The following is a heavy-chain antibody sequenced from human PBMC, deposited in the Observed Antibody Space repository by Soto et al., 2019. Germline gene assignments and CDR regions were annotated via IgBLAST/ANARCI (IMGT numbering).Heavy chain of an antibody. D-gene: IGHD3-3*01. J-gene: IGHJ4*02. CDR3: AGGSHSSGNGVGGYFY. CDR2: IIPIFGTP. V-gene: IGHV1-69*01. CDR1: GVPFSTYT. Sequence: QVPLVQSGAEVKKPGSSVKVSCKASGVPFSTYTMSWVRQAPGQGPEWMGGIIPIFGTPNYAQKFQARLTISADELTTTGLIELSGLTSGETANFFFAGGSHSSGNGVGGYFYRGQGTLITVSS.